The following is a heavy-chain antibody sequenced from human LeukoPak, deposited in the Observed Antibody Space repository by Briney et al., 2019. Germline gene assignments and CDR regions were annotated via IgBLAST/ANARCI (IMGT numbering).Heavy chain of an antibody. CDR1: GASISTYY. V-gene: IGHV4-59*01. CDR3: ARGAYYDILTGLFGSGWYFDL. CDR2: LYFGGST. D-gene: IGHD3-9*01. Sequence: PSETLSLTCSVSGASISTYYWSWIRQPPGKGLEWIGYLYFGGSTNYNPSLKSRVTISVDTSKNQFSLKLSSVTAADTAVYYCARGAYYDILTGLFGSGWYFDLWGRGTLVTVSS. J-gene: IGHJ2*01.